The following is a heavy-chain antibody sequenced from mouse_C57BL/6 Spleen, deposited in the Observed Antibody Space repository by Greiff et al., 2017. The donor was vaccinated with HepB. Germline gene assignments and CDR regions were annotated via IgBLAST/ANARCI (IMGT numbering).Heavy chain of an antibody. D-gene: IGHD2-2*01. V-gene: IGHV1-80*01. CDR1: GYAFSSYW. CDR2: IYPGDGDT. CDR3: ARWGSTMVTTNYFDY. Sequence: QVQLQQSGAELVKPGASVKISCKASGYAFSSYWMNWVKQRPGKGLEWIGQIYPGDGDTNYNGKFKGKATLTADKSSSTAYMQLSSLTSEDSAVYFCARWGSTMVTTNYFDYWGQGTTLTVSS. J-gene: IGHJ2*01.